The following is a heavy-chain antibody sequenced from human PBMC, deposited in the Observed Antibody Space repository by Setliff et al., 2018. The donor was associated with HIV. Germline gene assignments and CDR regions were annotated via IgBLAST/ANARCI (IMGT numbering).Heavy chain of an antibody. CDR1: GDTFTGYT. CDR3: ARDAGYSGSAWNY. CDR2: IIPSLGTA. D-gene: IGHD5-12*01. Sequence: SVKVSCKSSGDTFTGYTITWVRQAPGQGLEWMGGIIPSLGTANYAQRFQGRVTFTADASTSAVYMELSSLRSEDTGMYYCARDAGYSGSAWNYWGQGTLVTVSS. J-gene: IGHJ4*02. V-gene: IGHV1-69*13.